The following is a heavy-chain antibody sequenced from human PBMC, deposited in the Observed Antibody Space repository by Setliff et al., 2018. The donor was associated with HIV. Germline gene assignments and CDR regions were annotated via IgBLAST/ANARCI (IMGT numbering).Heavy chain of an antibody. J-gene: IGHJ5*01. Sequence: ETLSLTCAVYGGSFSGYHWNWIRQFPGKGLEWVGEINHTGNTQYNPSLKSRVTMSEETSKNQFSLKVRSVTAADTAVYFCAGHPVTSGWLSLNWFDPWGQGILVTVSS. CDR2: INHTGNT. CDR1: GGSFSGYH. V-gene: IGHV4-34*01. CDR3: AGHPVTSGWLSLNWFDP. D-gene: IGHD6-19*01.